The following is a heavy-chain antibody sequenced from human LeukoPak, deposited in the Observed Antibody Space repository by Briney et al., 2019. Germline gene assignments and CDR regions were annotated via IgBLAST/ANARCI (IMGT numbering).Heavy chain of an antibody. D-gene: IGHD6-6*01. J-gene: IGHJ4*02. CDR2: ISYDGSNK. V-gene: IGHV3-30*01. CDR1: GFTFSSYA. CDR3: ARVRYSSSSAFDY. Sequence: GGSLRLSCAASGFTFSSYAMHWVRQAPGKGREWVAVISYDGSNKYYADSVKGRFTISGDNSKNTPYLQMNGLRAEDTAVYYCARVRYSSSSAFDYWGQGTLVTVSS.